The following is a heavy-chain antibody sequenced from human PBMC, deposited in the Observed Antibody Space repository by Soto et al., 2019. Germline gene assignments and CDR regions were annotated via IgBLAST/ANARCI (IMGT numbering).Heavy chain of an antibody. CDR3: ARVLTAAGFDY. CDR1: GYTFTTYY. D-gene: IGHD6-13*01. J-gene: IGHJ4*02. CDR2: INPSGGSI. V-gene: IGHV1-46*01. Sequence: ASVKVSCKASGYTFTTYYIHWVRQAPGQGLEWMGVINPSGGSINYAQKLQGRVTMTTDTSTSTAYMELRSLRSDDTAVYYCARVLTAAGFDYWGQGTLVTVSS.